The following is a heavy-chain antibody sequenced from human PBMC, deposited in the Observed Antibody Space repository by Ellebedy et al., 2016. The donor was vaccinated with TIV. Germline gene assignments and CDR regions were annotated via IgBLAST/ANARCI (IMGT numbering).Heavy chain of an antibody. CDR1: GFTFSSYA. Sequence: GESLKISXAASGFTFSSYAMSWVRQAPGKGLEWVSAISGSGGSTYYADSVKGRFTISRDNAKNSLSLQMNSLRVEDTAVYYCARRITIFGVALDYWGQGTLVTVSS. CDR3: ARRITIFGVALDY. CDR2: ISGSGGST. V-gene: IGHV3-23*01. D-gene: IGHD3-3*01. J-gene: IGHJ4*02.